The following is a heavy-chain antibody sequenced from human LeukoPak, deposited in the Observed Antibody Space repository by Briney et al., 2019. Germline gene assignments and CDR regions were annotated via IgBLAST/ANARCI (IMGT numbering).Heavy chain of an antibody. CDR3: ATLPSVATIISDY. D-gene: IGHD5-12*01. Sequence: GRSLRLSCAASGFSFSSYGMHWVRQAPGKGLEWVAVIWYDGSKKYYADSVKGRFTISRDNSKNTLYLQMNSLRAEDTAVYYCATLPSVATIISDYWGQGTLVTVSS. CDR2: IWYDGSKK. J-gene: IGHJ4*02. V-gene: IGHV3-33*01. CDR1: GFSFSSYG.